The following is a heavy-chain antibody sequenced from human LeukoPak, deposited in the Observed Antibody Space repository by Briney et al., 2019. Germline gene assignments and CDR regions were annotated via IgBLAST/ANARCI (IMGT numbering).Heavy chain of an antibody. V-gene: IGHV3-7*01. CDR3: AGGGGWLIDY. CDR1: GFTFSSYW. CDR2: IKQDGSEK. Sequence: GSLRLSCAASGFTFSSYWMNWVRQAPGKGLGWVANIKQDGSEKYYVGSVKGRFTISRDNTKNSLYLQMNSLRAEDTAVYYCAGGGGWLIDYWGQGTLVTVSS. J-gene: IGHJ4*02. D-gene: IGHD3-9*01.